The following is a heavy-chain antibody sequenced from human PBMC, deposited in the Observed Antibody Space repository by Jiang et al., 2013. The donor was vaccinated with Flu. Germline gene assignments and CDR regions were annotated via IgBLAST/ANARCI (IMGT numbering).Heavy chain of an antibody. CDR3: ARVKVSGDWLSN. V-gene: IGHV4-61*02. CDR1: GGSISSGSYY. J-gene: IGHJ4*02. D-gene: IGHD3-9*01. CDR2: IYTSGST. Sequence: GLVKPSQTLSLTCTVSGGSISSGSYYWSWIRQPAGKGLEWIGRIYTSGSTNYNPSLKSRVTISVDTSKNQFSLKLSSVTAADTAVYYCARVKVSGDWLSNWGQGTLVTVSS.